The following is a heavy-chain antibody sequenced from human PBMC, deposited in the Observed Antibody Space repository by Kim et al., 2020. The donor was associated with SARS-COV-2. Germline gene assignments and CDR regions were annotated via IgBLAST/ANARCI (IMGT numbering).Heavy chain of an antibody. Sequence: ASVKVSCKASGYTFTNFAMHWVRQAPGQRLEWMGWINAGNGNTEYSQKFQGRVTFTTDTSASTAYMELSSLTSEDTAVYYCASGGTFCSGDCARDYFDYWGQGTLVTVSS. D-gene: IGHD2-21*02. CDR2: INAGNGNT. V-gene: IGHV1-3*01. CDR1: GYTFTNFA. CDR3: ASGGTFCSGDCARDYFDY. J-gene: IGHJ4*02.